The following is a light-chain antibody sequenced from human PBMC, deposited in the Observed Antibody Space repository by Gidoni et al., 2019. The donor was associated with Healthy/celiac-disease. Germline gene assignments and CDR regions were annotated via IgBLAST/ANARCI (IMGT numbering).Light chain of an antibody. V-gene: IGKV3-11*01. CDR2: DAS. Sequence: EIVLTQSPATLSLSPGERATLSCRASQSVRSSLAWYHQKPGQAPRLLIYDASNRATGIPARFSGSGSGTDFTLTISSLEPEDFAVYYCQQRSTWPLTFGGGTKVLIK. CDR1: QSVRSS. J-gene: IGKJ4*01. CDR3: QQRSTWPLT.